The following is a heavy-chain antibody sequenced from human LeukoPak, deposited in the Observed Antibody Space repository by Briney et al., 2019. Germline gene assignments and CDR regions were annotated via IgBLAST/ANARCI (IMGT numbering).Heavy chain of an antibody. J-gene: IGHJ5*02. V-gene: IGHV4-59*01. Sequence: SETLSLTCTVSGGSISSYYWSWIRQPPGKGLEWIGYIYYSGSTNYNPSLKCRVTISVDTSKNQFSLKLSSVTAADTAVYYCARDTWFDPWGQGTLVTVSS. CDR2: IYYSGST. CDR3: ARDTWFDP. CDR1: GGSISSYY.